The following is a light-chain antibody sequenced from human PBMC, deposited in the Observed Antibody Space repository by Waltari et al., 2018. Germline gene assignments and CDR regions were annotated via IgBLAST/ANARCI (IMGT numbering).Light chain of an antibody. Sequence: DIQMVQSPSSLSASVGDRVTITCRASQNINRYLHWYQQKAGTAPKLLNSDASVLQSGVPSRFRGSGSGTDFTLTINGLRPEDFATYYCQQSYNSPRYTFGQGTNLEVK. CDR3: QQSYNSPRYT. CDR2: DAS. J-gene: IGKJ2*01. V-gene: IGKV1-39*01. CDR1: QNINRY.